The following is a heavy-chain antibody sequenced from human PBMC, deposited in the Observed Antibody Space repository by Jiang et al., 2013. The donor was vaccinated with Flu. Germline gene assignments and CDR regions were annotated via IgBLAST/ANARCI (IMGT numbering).Heavy chain of an antibody. D-gene: IGHD3-22*01. V-gene: IGHV4-4*07. CDR1: GGSMNDYY. CDR2: VFSNGGT. Sequence: GPGLVKPSETLSLICSVSGGSMNDYYWSWVRQTGGKRLEWIGRVFSNGGTSYNPSLKSRVTMSIDMSKSQVSLTLASVTAADTAIYYCARDPMIDAFDIWGQGTMVTVSS. CDR3: ARDPMIDAFDI. J-gene: IGHJ3*02.